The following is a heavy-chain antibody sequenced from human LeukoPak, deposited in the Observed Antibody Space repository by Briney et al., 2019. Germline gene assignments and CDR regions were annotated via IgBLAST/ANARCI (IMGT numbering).Heavy chain of an antibody. CDR3: ARSGGGQRLAYFDY. CDR1: GFTFSSYW. D-gene: IGHD6-25*01. J-gene: IGHJ4*02. Sequence: PGGSLRLSCAASGFTFSSYWMHWVRQAPGKGLEWVSSISSSGSSIYYADSVKGRFTISRDNAKNSLYLQMNSLRAEDTAVYYCARSGGGQRLAYFDYWGQGTLVTVSS. V-gene: IGHV3-21*01. CDR2: ISSSGSSI.